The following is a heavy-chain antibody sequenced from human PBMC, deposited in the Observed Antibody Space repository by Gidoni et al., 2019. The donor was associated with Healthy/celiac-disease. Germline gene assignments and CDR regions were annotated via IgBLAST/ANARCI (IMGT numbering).Heavy chain of an antibody. D-gene: IGHD1-26*01. CDR1: AFTFSSYG. CDR2: IWYDGSNK. V-gene: IGHV3-33*08. Sequence: VQLVESGGGVVQPWRSLRLSCAGSAFTFSSYGMHWVRQAPGKGLEWVAVIWYDGSNKYYADSVKGRFTISRDNSKNTLYLQMNSLRAEDTAVYYWARELGGSYYSIGYWGQGTLVTVSS. J-gene: IGHJ4*02. CDR3: ARELGGSYYSIGY.